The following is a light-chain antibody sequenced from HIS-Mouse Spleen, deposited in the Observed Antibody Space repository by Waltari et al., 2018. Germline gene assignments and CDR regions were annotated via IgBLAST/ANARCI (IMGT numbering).Light chain of an antibody. Sequence: EIVLTQSPGTLSLSPGERATLSCRASQSVSSSYLAWYQQKPGQAPRLLIHGASSRATGIPDRFGGSGSGTDFTLSLSRLEPEDFALYYCQQYGSSPITFGQGTRLEIK. J-gene: IGKJ5*01. CDR1: QSVSSSY. CDR2: GAS. CDR3: QQYGSSPIT. V-gene: IGKV3-20*01.